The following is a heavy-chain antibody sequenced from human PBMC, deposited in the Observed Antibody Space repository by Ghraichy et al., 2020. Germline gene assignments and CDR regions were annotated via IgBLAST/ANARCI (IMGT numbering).Heavy chain of an antibody. Sequence: GESLNISCAASGFTFSDYYMSWIRQAPGKGLEWVSYISSSSSYTNYADSVKGRFTISRDNAKNSLYLQMNSLRAEDTAVYYCASRYGSSFSIDLWGRGTLVTVSS. J-gene: IGHJ2*01. CDR2: ISSSSSYT. CDR1: GFTFSDYY. V-gene: IGHV3-11*03. CDR3: ASRYGSSFSIDL. D-gene: IGHD6-6*01.